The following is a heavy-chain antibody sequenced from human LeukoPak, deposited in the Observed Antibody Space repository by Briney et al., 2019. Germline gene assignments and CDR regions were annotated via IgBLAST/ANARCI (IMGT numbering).Heavy chain of an antibody. CDR3: AKDTVGYSSSWYWSYFDY. V-gene: IGHV3-7*01. CDR2: IKQDGSEK. D-gene: IGHD6-13*01. CDR1: GFTFSSYW. J-gene: IGHJ4*02. Sequence: GGSLRLSCAASGFTFSSYWMSWVRQAPGKGLEWVANIKQDGSEKYYVDSVKGRFTISRDNAKNSLYLQMNSLRAEDTAVYYCAKDTVGYSSSWYWSYFDYWGQGTLVTVSS.